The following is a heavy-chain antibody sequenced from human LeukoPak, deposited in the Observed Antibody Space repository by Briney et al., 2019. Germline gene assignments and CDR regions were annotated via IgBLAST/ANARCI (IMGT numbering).Heavy chain of an antibody. Sequence: ASVKVSCKASGYTFTSYAMNWVRQAPGQGLEWVGWINTNTGNPTYAQGFTGRFVYSLDTSVSTAYLQISSLKAEDTAVYYCARAKPPIIAVIIDYWGQGTLVTVSS. CDR2: INTNTGNP. CDR1: GYTFTSYA. CDR3: ARAKPPIIAVIIDY. V-gene: IGHV7-4-1*02. J-gene: IGHJ4*02. D-gene: IGHD6-19*01.